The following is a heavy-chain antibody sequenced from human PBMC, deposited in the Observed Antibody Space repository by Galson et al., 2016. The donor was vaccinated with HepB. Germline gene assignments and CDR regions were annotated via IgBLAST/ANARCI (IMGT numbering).Heavy chain of an antibody. V-gene: IGHV3-48*02. J-gene: IGHJ6*02. CDR3: ATVWLRELYSLSTDV. Sequence: SLRLSCAASGFNFRSYSMNWVRQAPGKGLEWLSYISISSSTIYYADSVKGRFTISRDNAKNSLYLQMNSLRDEDTAVYYCATVWLRELYSLSTDVWGQGTTVTVSS. D-gene: IGHD3-10*01. CDR2: ISISSSTI. CDR1: GFNFRSYS.